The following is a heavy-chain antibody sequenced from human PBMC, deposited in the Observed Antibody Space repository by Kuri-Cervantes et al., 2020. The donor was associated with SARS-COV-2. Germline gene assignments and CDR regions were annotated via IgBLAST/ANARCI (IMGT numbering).Heavy chain of an antibody. CDR3: AKGVAAVGTAGGTYYYHGMDV. CDR2: ISARGGGT. D-gene: IGHD6-13*01. V-gene: IGHV3-23*01. Sequence: GESLKISCAASGFTFSSYSMNWVRQAPGKGLEWVSGISARGGGTYYGDSVKGRCTISRDNSKNILYLQMHSLRAEDTAIYYCAKGVAAVGTAGGTYYYHGMDVWGQGTTVTVSS. CDR1: GFTFSSYS. J-gene: IGHJ6*02.